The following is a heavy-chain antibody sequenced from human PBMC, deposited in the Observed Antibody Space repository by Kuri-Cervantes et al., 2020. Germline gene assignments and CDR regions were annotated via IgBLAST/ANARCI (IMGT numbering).Heavy chain of an antibody. CDR1: GYTFINYG. J-gene: IGHJ3*01. CDR2: VSAYSGDP. Sequence: ASVKVSCKASGYTFINYGLSWVRQAPGQGLEWMGSVSAYSGDPTYAQRFQDRVTMTTDTSTATVYMQLMSLRSDDTAVYYCATGGMGGDYGAFHFWGQGTMVTVSS. CDR3: ATGGMGGDYGAFHF. D-gene: IGHD4-17*01. V-gene: IGHV1-18*01.